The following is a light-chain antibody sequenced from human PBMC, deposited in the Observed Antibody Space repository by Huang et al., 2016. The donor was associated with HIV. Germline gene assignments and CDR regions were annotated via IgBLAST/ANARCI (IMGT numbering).Light chain of an antibody. CDR3: QQRTNWPPGFT. Sequence: EIVLTQSPATLSLSPGERATLSCRASQSVGGHLAWYQQKPGQAPRLLIYDASNMATGIPARFSGSGSGTDFTLTISSLEPEDFAVYYCQQRTNWPPGFTFGPGTKVDIK. V-gene: IGKV3-11*01. J-gene: IGKJ3*01. CDR1: QSVGGH. CDR2: DAS.